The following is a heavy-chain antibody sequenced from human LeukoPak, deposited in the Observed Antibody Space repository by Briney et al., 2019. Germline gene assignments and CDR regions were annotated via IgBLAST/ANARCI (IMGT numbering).Heavy chain of an antibody. CDR1: GFTFSDYY. V-gene: IGHV3-11*01. CDR2: ISSSGSTI. J-gene: IGHJ4*02. CDR3: AKRKGRFLEWLFNY. Sequence: PGGSLRLSCAVYGFTFSDYYMSWIRQAPGKGLEWVSYISSSGSTIYYADSVKGRFTISRDNSKNTLYLQMNSLRAEDTAVYYCAKRKGRFLEWLFNYWGQGTLVTVSS. D-gene: IGHD3-3*01.